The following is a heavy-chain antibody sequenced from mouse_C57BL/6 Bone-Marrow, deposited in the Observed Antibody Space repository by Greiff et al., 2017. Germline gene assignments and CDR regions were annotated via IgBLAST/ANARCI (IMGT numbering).Heavy chain of an antibody. CDR1: GYSFTGYY. CDR3: ARSYYSNLSMDY. V-gene: IGHV1-42*01. D-gene: IGHD2-5*01. CDR2: INPSTGGT. J-gene: IGHJ4*01. Sequence: VQLQQSGPELVKPGASVKISCKASGYSFTGYYMNWVKQSPEKSLEWIGEINPSTGGTTYNQKFKAKATLTVDKSSSTAYMPLKSLTSEDSAVYYCARSYYSNLSMDYWGQGTSVTVSS.